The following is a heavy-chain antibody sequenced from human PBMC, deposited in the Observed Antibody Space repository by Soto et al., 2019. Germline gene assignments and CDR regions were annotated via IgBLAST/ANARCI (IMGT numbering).Heavy chain of an antibody. D-gene: IGHD4-4*01. Sequence: QVQLVQSGAEVKRRGSSMKVSCKASGGTFSSYAISWVRQAPGQGLEWMGGIIPIFGTANYAQKFQGRVTITADESTSTAYMELSSPRSEDTAVYYCARAFYSNPTYYYYGMDVWGQGTTVTVSS. CDR1: GGTFSSYA. CDR3: ARAFYSNPTYYYYGMDV. V-gene: IGHV1-69*12. J-gene: IGHJ6*02. CDR2: IIPIFGTA.